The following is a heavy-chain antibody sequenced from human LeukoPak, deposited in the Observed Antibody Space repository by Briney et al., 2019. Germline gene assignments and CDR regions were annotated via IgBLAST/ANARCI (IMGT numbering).Heavy chain of an antibody. D-gene: IGHD2-15*01. CDR1: GYTFNGYY. Sequence: ASVKVSCKASGYTFNGYYMHWVRQAPGQGLEWMGWINPNSGGTNYAQKFQGRVTMTRDTSISTAYMELSRLRSDDTAVYYCARDGGYCSGGSCYGDTWHYDYYYGMDVWGKGTTVTVSS. CDR2: INPNSGGT. J-gene: IGHJ6*04. V-gene: IGHV1-2*02. CDR3: ARDGGYCSGGSCYGDTWHYDYYYGMDV.